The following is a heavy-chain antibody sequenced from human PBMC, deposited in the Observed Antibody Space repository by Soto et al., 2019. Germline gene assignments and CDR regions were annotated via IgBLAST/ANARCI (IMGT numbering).Heavy chain of an antibody. CDR2: INHSGSP. D-gene: IGHD2-15*01. CDR1: GGSFSGYY. V-gene: IGHV4-34*01. CDR3: ARGRWYLVRYYYGMDV. Sequence: SETLSLTCAVYGGSFSGYYWSWIRKPPGKGLEWIGEINHSGSPNYNPSLKSRVTISVDTSKNQFSLKLSSVTSADTAVYYCARGRWYLVRYYYGMDVWGQGTTVTVSS. J-gene: IGHJ6*02.